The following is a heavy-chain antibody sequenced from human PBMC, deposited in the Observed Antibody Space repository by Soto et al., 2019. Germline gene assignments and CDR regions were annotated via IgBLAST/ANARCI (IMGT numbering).Heavy chain of an antibody. D-gene: IGHD2-15*01. V-gene: IGHV1-18*01. CDR2: ISAYNGNT. CDR3: ARVCSGGSCYSAFDI. J-gene: IGHJ3*02. CDR1: GYTFSNYG. Sequence: GASVKVSCKASGYTFSNYGINWVRQAPGQGLEWMGWISAYNGNTNYAQKLQGRVTMTTDTSTSTAYMELRSLRSDDTAVYYCARVCSGGSCYSAFDIWGQGTMVTVSS.